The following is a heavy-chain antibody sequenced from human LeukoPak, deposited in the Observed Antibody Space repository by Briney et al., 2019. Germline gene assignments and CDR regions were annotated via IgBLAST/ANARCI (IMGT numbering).Heavy chain of an antibody. CDR1: GYTFSIYS. J-gene: IGHJ4*02. Sequence: ASVKVSCKASGYTFSIYSIAWVRQAPGQGLEWMGWISAYNGNTHYAQKVQGRVTMTTDTSTSTAYMELRSLRSDDTAVYYCARAGSSYGYLGYFDYWGQGTPVTVSS. CDR3: ARAGSSYGYLGYFDY. V-gene: IGHV1-18*01. CDR2: ISAYNGNT. D-gene: IGHD5-18*01.